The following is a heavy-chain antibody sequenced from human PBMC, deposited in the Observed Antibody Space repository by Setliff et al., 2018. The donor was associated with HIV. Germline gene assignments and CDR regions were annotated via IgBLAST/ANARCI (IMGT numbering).Heavy chain of an antibody. V-gene: IGHV3-74*01. CDR1: GFTLSSYW. J-gene: IGHJ2*01. CDR3: TRDYRNLGFDL. Sequence: GESLKISCAASGFTLSSYWMHWVRQAPGKGLVYVSHINGDGSTTTYADSVKGRFTISRDNAKNTLYLQMNSLRAEDTAVYYCTRDYRNLGFDLWGRGSLVTAPQ. D-gene: IGHD4-4*01. CDR2: INGDGSTT.